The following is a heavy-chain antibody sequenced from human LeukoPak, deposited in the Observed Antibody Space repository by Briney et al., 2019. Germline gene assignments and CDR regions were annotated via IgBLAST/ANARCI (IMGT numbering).Heavy chain of an antibody. V-gene: IGHV4-39*07. D-gene: IGHD2-2*01. CDR2: IYYSGST. CDR1: GGSISSTSNY. CDR3: ARGGRYCSSTSCYFYFDY. Sequence: SETLSLTCTVSGGSISSTSNYWGWIRQPPGKGLEWIGSIYYSGSTNYNPSLKSRVTISVDTSKNQFSLKLSSVTAADTAVYYCARGGRYCSSTSCYFYFDYWGQGTLVTVSS. J-gene: IGHJ4*02.